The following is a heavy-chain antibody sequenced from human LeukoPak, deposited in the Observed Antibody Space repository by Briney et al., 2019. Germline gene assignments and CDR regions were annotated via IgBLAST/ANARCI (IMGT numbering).Heavy chain of an antibody. CDR1: GYTFTSYG. V-gene: IGHV1-18*01. CDR2: ISAYNGHT. CDR3: ARSQSGSYYSYYYYYMDV. J-gene: IGHJ6*03. Sequence: ASVKVSCKASGYTFTSYGISWVRQAPGQGLEWMGWISAYNGHTNYAQKLQGRVTMTTDTSTSTAYMELRSLRSDDTAVYYCARSQSGSYYSYYYYYMDVWGKGTTVTVSS. D-gene: IGHD1-26*01.